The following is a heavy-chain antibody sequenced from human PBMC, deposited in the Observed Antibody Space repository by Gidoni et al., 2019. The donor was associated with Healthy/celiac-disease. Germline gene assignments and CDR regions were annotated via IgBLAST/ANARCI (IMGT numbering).Heavy chain of an antibody. J-gene: IGHJ6*02. CDR2: ISYDGSNK. CDR3: AKDYYYDSSPPGYYYYGMDV. Sequence: QVQLVESGGGVVQPGRSLRLSCAASGFTFRSYGMHWVRQAPGKGLEWVAVISYDGSNKYYADSLKGRFTISRDNSKNTLYLQMNSLRAEDTAVYYCAKDYYYDSSPPGYYYYGMDVWGQGTTVTVSS. CDR1: GFTFRSYG. V-gene: IGHV3-30*18. D-gene: IGHD3-22*01.